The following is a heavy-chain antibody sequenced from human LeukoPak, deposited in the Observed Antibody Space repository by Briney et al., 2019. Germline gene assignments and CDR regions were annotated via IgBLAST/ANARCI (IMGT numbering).Heavy chain of an antibody. D-gene: IGHD6-13*01. J-gene: IGHJ6*04. V-gene: IGHV4-38-2*02. CDR1: GYSISSGYY. CDR2: IYHSGST. CDR3: ARLRIAAAHQSPGGRV. Sequence: SETLSLTCTVSGYSISSGYYWGWIRQPPGKGLEWIGSIYHSGSTYYNPSLKSRVTISVDTSKNQFSLKLSSVTAADTAVYYCARLRIAAAHQSPGGRVWGKGTTVTISS.